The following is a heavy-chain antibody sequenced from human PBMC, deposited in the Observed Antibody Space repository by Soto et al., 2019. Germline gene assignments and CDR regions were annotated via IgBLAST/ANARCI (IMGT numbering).Heavy chain of an antibody. CDR2: ISYDGSNK. D-gene: IGHD5-12*01. Sequence: GGSLRLSCAASGFTFSSYAMHWVRQAPGKGLEWVAVISYDGSNKYYADSVKGRFTISRDNSKNTLYLQMNSLRAEDTAVYYCARGIYSGFSNYYYGMDVWGQGTTVTV. V-gene: IGHV3-30-3*01. CDR3: ARGIYSGFSNYYYGMDV. J-gene: IGHJ6*02. CDR1: GFTFSSYA.